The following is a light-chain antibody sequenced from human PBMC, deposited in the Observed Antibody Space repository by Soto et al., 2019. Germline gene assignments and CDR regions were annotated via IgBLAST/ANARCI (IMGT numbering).Light chain of an antibody. V-gene: IGLV3-21*01. CDR2: YDS. CDR3: QVWDISSAHVI. Sequence: SYELTQPPSVSVAPGQTARVACGGSNIGSKSVHWYQQKPGHAPVLVMYYDSDRPSGIPERFSGSNSGNTATLTISRVEAGDEADYYCQVWDISSAHVIFGGGTKGTVL. CDR1: NIGSKS. J-gene: IGLJ2*01.